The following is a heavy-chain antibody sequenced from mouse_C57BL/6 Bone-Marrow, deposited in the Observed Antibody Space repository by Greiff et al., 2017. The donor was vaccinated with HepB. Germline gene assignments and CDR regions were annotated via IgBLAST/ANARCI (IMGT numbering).Heavy chain of an antibody. Sequence: QVQLQQSGAELAKPGDSVKLSCKASGYTFTSYWMHWVKQRPGQGLEWIGYINPSSGYTKYNQKFKDKATLTAEKSSRTAYMQLSSLTYEDSAVYYCARSDGTYMDYWGQGTSVTVSS. CDR2: INPSSGYT. J-gene: IGHJ4*01. CDR3: ARSDGTYMDY. D-gene: IGHD4-1*01. V-gene: IGHV1-7*01. CDR1: GYTFTSYW.